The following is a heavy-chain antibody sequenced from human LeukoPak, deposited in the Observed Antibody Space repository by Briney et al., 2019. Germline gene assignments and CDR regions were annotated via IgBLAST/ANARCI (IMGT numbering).Heavy chain of an antibody. D-gene: IGHD1-14*01. CDR3: AKDVNTGGDYFDY. V-gene: IGHV3-30*02. CDR1: GFTISNSG. J-gene: IGHJ4*02. CDR2: IRYDGTIK. Sequence: GGSLRLSCAASGFTISNSGMHWVRQIPGRGLEWVAFIRYDGTIKYYGDSVKGRFTISRDNSKNTLYLQMNSLRAEDTAVYYCAKDVNTGGDYFDYWGQGTLVTVSS.